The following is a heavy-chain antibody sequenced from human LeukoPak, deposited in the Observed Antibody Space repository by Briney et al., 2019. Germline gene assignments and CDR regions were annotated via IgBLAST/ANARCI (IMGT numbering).Heavy chain of an antibody. V-gene: IGHV3-53*01. D-gene: IGHD3-22*01. J-gene: IGHJ3*02. Sequence: GSLRLSCAASGFTVSRNYMSWVRQAPGKGLEWVSVIYSGGHTYYADSVKGRFTISRDNSKNTLYLQMNSLRAEDMAVYYCARDRNYYDSSGGDDAFDIWGQGTMVTVSS. CDR2: IYSGGHT. CDR3: ARDRNYYDSSGGDDAFDI. CDR1: GFTVSRNY.